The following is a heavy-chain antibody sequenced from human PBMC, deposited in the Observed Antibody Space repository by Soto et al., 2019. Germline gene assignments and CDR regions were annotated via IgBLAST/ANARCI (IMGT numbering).Heavy chain of an antibody. CDR1: GGSISSSNW. Sequence: SETLSLTCAVSGGSISSSNWWSWVRQPPGKGLEWIGEIYHSGSTNYNPSLKSRVTISVDKSKNQFSLKLSSVTAADTAVYYCARVQSSSLGIENWFDPWGQGTLVTVSS. CDR3: ARVQSSSLGIENWFDP. D-gene: IGHD6-13*01. V-gene: IGHV4-4*02. J-gene: IGHJ5*02. CDR2: IYHSGST.